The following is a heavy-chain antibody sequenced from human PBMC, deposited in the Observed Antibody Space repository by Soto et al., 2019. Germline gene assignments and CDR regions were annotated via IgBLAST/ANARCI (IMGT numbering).Heavy chain of an antibody. V-gene: IGHV1-2*04. D-gene: IGHD1-7*01. J-gene: IGHJ6*02. CDR2: INPNSGGT. CDR3: ARDDGWNYRYYDMEV. CDR1: GYTFTGYY. Sequence: ASVKVSCKASGYTFTGYYMHWVRQAPGQGLEWMGWINPNSGGTNYAQKFQGWVTMTRDASISTAYMELSSLRSEDTAVYYCARDDGWNYRYYDMEVWGQGTTV.